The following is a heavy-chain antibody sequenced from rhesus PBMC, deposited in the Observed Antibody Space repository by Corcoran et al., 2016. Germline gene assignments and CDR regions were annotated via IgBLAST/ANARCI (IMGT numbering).Heavy chain of an antibody. Sequence: QVQLPESGPGLVKPSETLSLTCAVSGGPISGGYYCGWLRHHPGKGLEWVGNIYGNSASTYYNPSLKSRVTIAKDTSKNQFSLKLSSGTAADTAVYYCARVVTGTPFDYWGQGVLVTVSS. J-gene: IGHJ4*01. CDR1: GGPISGGYY. V-gene: IGHV4S7*01. CDR3: ARVVTGTPFDY. CDR2: IYGNSAST. D-gene: IGHD1-26*01.